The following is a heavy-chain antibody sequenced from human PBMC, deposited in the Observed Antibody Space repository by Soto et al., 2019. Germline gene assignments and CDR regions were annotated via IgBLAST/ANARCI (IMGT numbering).Heavy chain of an antibody. CDR2: IYYSGDT. V-gene: IGHV4-30-4*01. CDR1: GDSIISGDYY. D-gene: IGHD4-17*01. Sequence: PSETLSLTCTVSGDSIISGDYYWSWIRQTPGKGLEWIGYIYYSGDTNYNPSLKSRVIISVDTSKNQFSLKLSSVTAADTAVYHCAREGALLYGGNPDYYYTVGVXGQGTTVT. J-gene: IGHJ6*02. CDR3: AREGALLYGGNPDYYYTVGV.